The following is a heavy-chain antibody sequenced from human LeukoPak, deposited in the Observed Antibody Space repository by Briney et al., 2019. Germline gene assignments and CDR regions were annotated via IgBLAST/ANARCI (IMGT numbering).Heavy chain of an antibody. V-gene: IGHV4-59*01. Sequence: SETLSLTCTVSGGSISSYYWSWIRQPPGKGLEWIGYIYYSGSTNSNPSLKSRVTIPVDTSKNQFSLKLSSVTAADTAVYYCARSNARDGYNFGYWGQGTLVTVSS. J-gene: IGHJ4*02. CDR2: IYYSGST. CDR3: ARSNARDGYNFGY. CDR1: GGSISSYY. D-gene: IGHD5-24*01.